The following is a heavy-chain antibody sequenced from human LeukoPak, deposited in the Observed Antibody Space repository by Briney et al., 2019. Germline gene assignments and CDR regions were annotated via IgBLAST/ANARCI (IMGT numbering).Heavy chain of an antibody. D-gene: IGHD3-10*01. V-gene: IGHV3-15*01. Sequence: GGSLRLSCAASGFTVSNAWMSWVRQAPGKGLEWVGRIKNKADGGTTDYAAPVKGRFTISRHDSRNARYLQMNSLKTEDTALYYCAAYSYGSGSNYNDYWGQGTLVTVSS. CDR2: IKNKADGGTT. CDR3: AAYSYGSGSNYNDY. CDR1: GFTVSNAW. J-gene: IGHJ4*02.